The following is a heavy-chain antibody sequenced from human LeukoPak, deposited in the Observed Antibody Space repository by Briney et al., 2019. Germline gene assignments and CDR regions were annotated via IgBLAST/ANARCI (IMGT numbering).Heavy chain of an antibody. Sequence: ASVKVSCKASGYTFTSYGISWVRQAPGQGLEWMGWISPYNGNTNYAQKLQGRVTMTTDTSTSTAYMELRSLRSDDTAVYYCARDARLNNYCSGGSCYFDYWGQGTLVTVSS. CDR2: ISPYNGNT. D-gene: IGHD2-15*01. J-gene: IGHJ4*02. CDR3: ARDARLNNYCSGGSCYFDY. V-gene: IGHV1-18*01. CDR1: GYTFTSYG.